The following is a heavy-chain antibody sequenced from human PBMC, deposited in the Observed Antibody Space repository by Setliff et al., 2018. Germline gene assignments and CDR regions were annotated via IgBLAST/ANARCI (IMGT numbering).Heavy chain of an antibody. D-gene: IGHD3-16*01. CDR2: IYHSGST. J-gene: IGHJ4*02. CDR3: ARDYGPNDY. V-gene: IGHV4-38-2*02. CDR1: GYSISSGYY. Sequence: SETLSLTCAVSGYSISSGYYWGWIRQPPGKGLEWIGSIYHSGSTYYNPSLKSRVTISVDTSKNQFSLRLSSVTAADTAVYFCARDYGPNDYWGQGSLVTVSS.